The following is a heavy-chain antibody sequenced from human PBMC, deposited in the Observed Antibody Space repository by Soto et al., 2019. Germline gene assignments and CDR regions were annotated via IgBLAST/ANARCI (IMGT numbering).Heavy chain of an antibody. D-gene: IGHD5-12*01. V-gene: IGHV3-23*01. CDR3: AKGGPTFLNWFGP. J-gene: IGHJ5*02. Sequence: GGSLRLSCAASGFTFSSYAMNWVRQAPGKGLEWISVISNSGHSAYYADSVRGRFTISRDNSKNTLYLQIKSLRAEDTAAYYCAKGGPTFLNWFGPWGQGTLVTVSS. CDR2: ISNSGHSA. CDR1: GFTFSSYA.